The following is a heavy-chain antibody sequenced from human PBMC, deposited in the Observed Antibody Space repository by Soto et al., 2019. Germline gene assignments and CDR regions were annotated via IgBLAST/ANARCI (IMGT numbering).Heavy chain of an antibody. CDR1: GYTFTSYG. J-gene: IGHJ4*02. Sequence: ASVKVSCKASGYTFTSYGISWVRQAPGQGLEWMGWINAYNGNTNYAQKLQGRVTMTTDTSTSAAYMELRSLRSDDTAVYYCAKPRRGGSFFDYWGQGTLVTVSS. V-gene: IGHV1-18*01. D-gene: IGHD3-10*01. CDR3: AKPRRGGSFFDY. CDR2: INAYNGNT.